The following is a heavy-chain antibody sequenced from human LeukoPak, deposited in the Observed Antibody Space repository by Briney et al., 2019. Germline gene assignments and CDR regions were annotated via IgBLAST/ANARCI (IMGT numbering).Heavy chain of an antibody. J-gene: IGHJ5*02. Sequence: GASVKVSCKASGGTFSSYAISWVRQAPGQGLEWMGGIIPIFGTANYAQKFQGRVTITADESTSTAYMELSSLRSEDTAVYYCARGVIEVAGHTWFAPWGRGTLVTVSS. D-gene: IGHD6-19*01. CDR3: ARGVIEVAGHTWFAP. CDR2: IIPIFGTA. V-gene: IGHV1-69*01. CDR1: GGTFSSYA.